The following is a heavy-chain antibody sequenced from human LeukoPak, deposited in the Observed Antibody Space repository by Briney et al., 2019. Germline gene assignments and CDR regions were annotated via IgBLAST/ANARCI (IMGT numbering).Heavy chain of an antibody. CDR3: ARSGLGSSGYYRGDWFDP. V-gene: IGHV4-59*04. D-gene: IGHD3-22*01. CDR2: IYYSGNT. J-gene: IGHJ5*02. Sequence: SETLSLTCAVSGGSISSDYWNWIRQPPGKGLEWIGCIYYSGNTYYNPSLKSRVIISVDTPNNQFSLILSSVTAADTAVYYWARSGLGSSGYYRGDWFDPWGQGTLVTVSS. CDR1: GGSISSDY.